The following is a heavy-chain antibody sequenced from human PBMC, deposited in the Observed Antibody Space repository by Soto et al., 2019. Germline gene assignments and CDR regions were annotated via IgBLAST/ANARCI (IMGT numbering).Heavy chain of an antibody. D-gene: IGHD3-3*01. V-gene: IGHV1-69*06. Sequence: SVNVSCKSSGATFSSLINSPINWVRHAPGQGLEWMGGIIPNVGTVNYAQKFRGKVTITANKSTGTAYVELSSLRSEDMEPYYCARRVTSGFLRYIDNWGQGT. CDR3: ARRVTSGFLRYIDN. CDR2: IIPNVGTV. CDR1: GATFSSLINSP. J-gene: IGHJ4*02.